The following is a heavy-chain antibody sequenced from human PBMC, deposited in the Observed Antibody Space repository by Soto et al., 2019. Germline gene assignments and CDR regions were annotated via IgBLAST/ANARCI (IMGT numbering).Heavy chain of an antibody. CDR3: ATYPGYCSSTSCYTIANYYYGMDV. Sequence: VASVKVSCKASGYTFTSYGISWVRQAPGQGLEWMGWISAYNGNTNYAQKLQGRVTMTTDTSTSTAYMELRSLRSDDTAVYYCATYPGYCSSTSCYTIANYYYGMDVWGQGTTVTVSS. CDR1: GYTFTSYG. V-gene: IGHV1-18*04. CDR2: ISAYNGNT. J-gene: IGHJ6*02. D-gene: IGHD2-2*02.